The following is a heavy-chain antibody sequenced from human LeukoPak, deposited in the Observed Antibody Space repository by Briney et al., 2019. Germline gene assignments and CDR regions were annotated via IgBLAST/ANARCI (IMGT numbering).Heavy chain of an antibody. V-gene: IGHV3-23*01. Sequence: GGSLRLFCAASGFTFSSYAMSWVRQAPGKGLEWVSAISGSGGSTYYADSVKGRFTSSRDNSKNRVYLQMNSLRAEDTAVYYCAKGLGIAVANWFDPWGQGTLVTVSS. D-gene: IGHD6-19*01. CDR1: GFTFSSYA. J-gene: IGHJ5*02. CDR3: AKGLGIAVANWFDP. CDR2: ISGSGGST.